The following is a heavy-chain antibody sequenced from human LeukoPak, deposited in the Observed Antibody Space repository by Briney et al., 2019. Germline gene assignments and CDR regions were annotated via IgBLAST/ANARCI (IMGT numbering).Heavy chain of an antibody. V-gene: IGHV4-4*02. CDR3: ARAFPDGSGTPFPDY. CDR1: GDSITSDKW. CDR2: IHHSKSS. D-gene: IGHD3-10*01. Sequence: SGTLSLTCAVSGDSITSDKWWTWVRQPPGKGLEWIGEIHHSKSSNYYPSLKSRVTISVDKSKNQFSLELNSVTAADTAVYYCARAFPDGSGTPFPDYWGQGTLVTVSS. J-gene: IGHJ4*02.